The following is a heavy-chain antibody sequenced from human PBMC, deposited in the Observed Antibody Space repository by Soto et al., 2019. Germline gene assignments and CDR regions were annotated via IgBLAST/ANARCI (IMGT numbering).Heavy chain of an antibody. CDR2: INPSGGST. V-gene: IGHV1-46*01. CDR3: AREYYDFWSGYDRVYYDYGMDV. D-gene: IGHD3-3*01. J-gene: IGHJ6*02. Sequence: GASVKVSCKASGYTFTSYYMHWVRQAPGQGLEWMGIINPSGGSTSYAQKFQGRVTMTRDTSTSTAYMELSSLRSEDTAVYYCAREYYDFWSGYDRVYYDYGMDVWGQGTTVTVSS. CDR1: GYTFTSYY.